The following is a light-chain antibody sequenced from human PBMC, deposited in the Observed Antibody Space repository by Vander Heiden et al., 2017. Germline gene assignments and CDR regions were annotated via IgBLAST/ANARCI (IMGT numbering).Light chain of an antibody. J-gene: IGLJ3*02. CDR1: SSNIGAGYD. CDR3: QSYDSSLSGWV. CDR2: VNT. V-gene: IGLV1-40*01. Sequence: QSVLTQPPSVSGAPGQRVTISCTGSSSNIGAGYDVHWYQQLPVTAPKLLIYVNTKRPSGVPDRFSGSKSGTSASLAITGLQAEDEADYYCQSYDSSLSGWVFGGGTKLTVL.